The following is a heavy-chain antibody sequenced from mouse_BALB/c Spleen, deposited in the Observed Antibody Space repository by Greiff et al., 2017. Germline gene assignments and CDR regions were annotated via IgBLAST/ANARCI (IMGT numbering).Heavy chain of an antibody. Sequence: QVHVKQSGPQLVRPGASVKISCKASGYSFTSYWMHWVKQRPGQGLEWIGMIDPSDSETRLNQKFKDKATLTVDKSSSTAYMQLSSPTSEDSAVYYCALYDGYPFAYWGQGTLVTVSA. D-gene: IGHD2-3*01. CDR2: IDPSDSET. CDR1: GYSFTSYW. J-gene: IGHJ3*01. V-gene: IGHV1-74*01. CDR3: ALYDGYPFAY.